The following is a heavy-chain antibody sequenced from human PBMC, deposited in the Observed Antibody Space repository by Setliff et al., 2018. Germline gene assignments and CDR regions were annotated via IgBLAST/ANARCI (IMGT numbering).Heavy chain of an antibody. V-gene: IGHV1-18*01. D-gene: IGHD1-1*01. CDR1: GYGFTSYG. Sequence: ASVKVSCKASGYGFTSYGISWVRQAPGQGLEWMGWISPYNGDTSYTQKLQDRVTMTTDISTSTALMELRSLTSDDTAIYYCARDTYNPNWYGDRSFEYWGQGTLVTVSS. CDR2: ISPYNGDT. J-gene: IGHJ4*02. CDR3: ARDTYNPNWYGDRSFEY.